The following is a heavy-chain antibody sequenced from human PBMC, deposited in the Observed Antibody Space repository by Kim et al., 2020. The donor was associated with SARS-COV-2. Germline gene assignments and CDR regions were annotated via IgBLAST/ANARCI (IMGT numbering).Heavy chain of an antibody. CDR1: GGSISSYY. CDR3: ARPLYSSGWYDY. J-gene: IGHJ4*02. D-gene: IGHD6-19*01. V-gene: IGHV4-59*08. CDR2: IYYSGST. Sequence: SETLSLTCTVSGGSISSYYWSWIRQPPGKGLEWIGYIYYSGSTNYNPSLKSRVTISVDTSKNQFSLKLSSVTAADTAVYYCARPLYSSGWYDYWGQGTLV.